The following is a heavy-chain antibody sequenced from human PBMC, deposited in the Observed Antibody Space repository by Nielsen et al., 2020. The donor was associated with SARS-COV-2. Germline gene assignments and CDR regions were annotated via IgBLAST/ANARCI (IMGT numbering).Heavy chain of an antibody. Sequence: GGSLRLSCTASGFTFGDYAVMWVRQAPGKGLEWVASISPTNTYIHYADSLKGRFTISRDNAKNSLYLEMNSLRAEDTAIYYCVRETESYPYYFDLWGQGTLVTVSS. D-gene: IGHD1-26*01. CDR1: GFTFGDYA. J-gene: IGHJ4*02. CDR3: VRETESYPYYFDL. V-gene: IGHV3-21*04. CDR2: ISPTNTYI.